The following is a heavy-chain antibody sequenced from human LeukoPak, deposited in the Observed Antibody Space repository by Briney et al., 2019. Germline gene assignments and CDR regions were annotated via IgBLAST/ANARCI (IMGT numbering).Heavy chain of an antibody. J-gene: IGHJ4*02. Sequence: SETLSLTCTVSGGSISSYYWSWIRQPPGKGLEWIGYIYTSGSTNYNPPLKSRVTISVDTSKNQLSLRPSSVTAADTAVYYCARHSRYCSNGVCYTNYFEYWGQGTLVTVSS. CDR3: ARHSRYCSNGVCYTNYFEY. D-gene: IGHD2-8*01. CDR2: IYTSGST. V-gene: IGHV4-4*09. CDR1: GGSISSYY.